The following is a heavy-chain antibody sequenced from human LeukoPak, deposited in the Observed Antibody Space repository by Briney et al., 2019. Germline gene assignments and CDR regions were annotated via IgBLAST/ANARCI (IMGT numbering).Heavy chain of an antibody. V-gene: IGHV3-23*01. CDR2: ISGSGGST. CDR1: GFTFSRFA. D-gene: IGHD1-26*01. J-gene: IGHJ5*02. CDR3: ASEWELSFLT. Sequence: PGGSLRLSSAASGFTFSRFAMSCGRQAPGKGLEWVSAISGSGGSTYYADSVKGRFTISRDNSKNTPYLQMNSLRAEDTAVYYCASEWELSFLTWGERALVTVSS.